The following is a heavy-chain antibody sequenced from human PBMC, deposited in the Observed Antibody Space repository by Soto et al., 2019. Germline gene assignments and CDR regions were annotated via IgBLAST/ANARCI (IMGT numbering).Heavy chain of an antibody. D-gene: IGHD3-22*01. CDR3: ATGAPFGNRGYPFDY. V-gene: IGHV1-69*01. J-gene: IGHJ4*02. CDR2: ILPIYGPT. Sequence: QVRLVQSGAEVKEPGSSVTVSCKSSGGTFSNYAVNWARQAPGQGLEWMGGILPIYGPTNFAHKFQGRVTLTADESSSTVYMELKSLRSEDTAVYYCATGAPFGNRGYPFDYWGQGTLVTVSS. CDR1: GGTFSNYA.